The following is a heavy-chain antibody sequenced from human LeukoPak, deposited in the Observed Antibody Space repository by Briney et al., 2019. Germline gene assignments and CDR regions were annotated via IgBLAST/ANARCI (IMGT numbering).Heavy chain of an antibody. Sequence: GRSLRLSCAASGFTFSSYGMHWVRQAPGKGLEWVAVISYDGSNKYYADSVKGRFTISRDNSENTLYLQMNSMRAEDTAVYYCAKERHWGYSYGYFDYWGQGTLVTVSS. CDR1: GFTFSSYG. CDR3: AKERHWGYSYGYFDY. J-gene: IGHJ4*02. D-gene: IGHD5-18*01. CDR2: ISYDGSNK. V-gene: IGHV3-30*18.